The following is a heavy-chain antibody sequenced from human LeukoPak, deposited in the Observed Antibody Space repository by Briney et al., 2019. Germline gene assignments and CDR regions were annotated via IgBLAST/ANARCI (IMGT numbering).Heavy chain of an antibody. CDR1: GFTFSTYE. V-gene: IGHV3-48*03. J-gene: IGHJ4*02. D-gene: IGHD2-15*01. CDR3: ARDASGARGFYFLDY. CDR2: ISSSGSTI. Sequence: GGSLRLSCAASGFTFSTYEMNWVRQAPGKGLEWISYISSSGSTIYYADSVKGRFTISRNNAKNSLYLQMNSLRAEDTAVYYCARDASGARGFYFLDYWGQGTLVTVSS.